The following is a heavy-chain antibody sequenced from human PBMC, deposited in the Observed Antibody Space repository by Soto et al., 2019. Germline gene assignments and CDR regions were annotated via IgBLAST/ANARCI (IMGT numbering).Heavy chain of an antibody. V-gene: IGHV3-33*03. CDR3: ARAQYTGSYFDACDV. Sequence: GGSLRLSCAASGFSFSSYGMHWVRQAPGKGLDWVAVIWYDGSNKYYAESVKGRFTISRDNSKNTLYVQMNSLAVEDTAVYYCARAQYTGSYFDACDVWGQGTMVTVSS. J-gene: IGHJ3*01. CDR1: GFSFSSYG. D-gene: IGHD1-26*01. CDR2: IWYDGSNK.